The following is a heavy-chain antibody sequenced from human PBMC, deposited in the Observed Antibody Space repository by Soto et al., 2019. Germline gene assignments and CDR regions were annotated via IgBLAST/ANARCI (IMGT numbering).Heavy chain of an antibody. CDR3: AKDTYSSNWYYFDY. D-gene: IGHD6-13*01. J-gene: IGHJ4*02. CDR2: ISDGGGST. Sequence: PGGSLRLSCAASGFTFSSYAMSWVRQTPGKGLEWVSAISDGGGSTYYADSVKGRFTISRDNSKTTLYLQMNSLRAEDTAIYYCAKDTYSSNWYYFDYWGQGTLVTVSS. V-gene: IGHV3-23*01. CDR1: GFTFSSYA.